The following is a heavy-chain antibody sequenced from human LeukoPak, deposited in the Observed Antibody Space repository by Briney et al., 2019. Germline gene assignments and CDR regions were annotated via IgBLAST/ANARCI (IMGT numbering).Heavy chain of an antibody. Sequence: PSETLSLTCTVSGGSISSGDYYWSWIRQPPGKGLEWIGYIYYSGSTYYNPSLKSRVTISVDTSKNQFSLKLSSVTAADTAVYYCARDPVSGSSGAVADEGAFDIWGQGTMVTVSS. V-gene: IGHV4-30-4*01. J-gene: IGHJ3*02. CDR1: GGSISSGDYY. D-gene: IGHD3-22*01. CDR3: ARDPVSGSSGAVADEGAFDI. CDR2: IYYSGST.